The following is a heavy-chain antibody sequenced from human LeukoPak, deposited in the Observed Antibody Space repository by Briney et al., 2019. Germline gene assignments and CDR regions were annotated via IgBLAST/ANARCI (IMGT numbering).Heavy chain of an antibody. V-gene: IGHV1-24*01. CDR2: FDPEDGET. Sequence: GASVKVSCEVSGYAPTELSMHWVRQAPGKGLEWMGGFDPEDGETIYAQKFQGRVTMTEDTSTDTAYMELSSLRSEDTAVYYCATRYGGYDSGFDYWGQGTLVTVSS. D-gene: IGHD5-12*01. CDR1: GYAPTELS. J-gene: IGHJ4*02. CDR3: ATRYGGYDSGFDY.